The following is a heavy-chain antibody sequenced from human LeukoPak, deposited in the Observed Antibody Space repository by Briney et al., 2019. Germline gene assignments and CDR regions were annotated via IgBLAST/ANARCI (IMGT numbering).Heavy chain of an antibody. CDR3: MSDLDN. CDR2: IKTKGEGGTV. Sequence: GGSLRLSCATSGFTFSDAWMTWVRQAQGKGLEWVGRIKTKGEGGTVDYAAPAKGRFTISRDDSKNTFYLQMNSLKTEDTAMYYCMSDLDNWGQGTPVTVSS. CDR1: GFTFSDAW. J-gene: IGHJ4*02. V-gene: IGHV3-15*01.